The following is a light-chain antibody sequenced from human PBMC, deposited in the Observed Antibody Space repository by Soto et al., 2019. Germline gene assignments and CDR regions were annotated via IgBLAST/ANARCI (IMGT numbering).Light chain of an antibody. CDR1: SGDVGSYNL. Sequence: QSALTQPASVSGSPGQSLTISCTGTSGDVGSYNLVSWYQQHPGKAPKLMISEAYKRPSGVSNRFSGSKSGNTASLTISGLQAEDEADYYCCSYAPSSTWVFGGGTKLTVL. CDR2: EAY. J-gene: IGLJ3*02. CDR3: CSYAPSSTWV. V-gene: IGLV2-23*01.